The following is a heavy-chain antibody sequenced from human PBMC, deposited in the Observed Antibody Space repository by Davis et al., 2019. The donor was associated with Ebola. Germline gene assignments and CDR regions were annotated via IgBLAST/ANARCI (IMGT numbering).Heavy chain of an antibody. CDR1: GFTFSSYS. CDR3: AKLGGAIYYYGTDV. J-gene: IGHJ6*02. V-gene: IGHV3-21*01. Sequence: GGSLRLSCAASGFTFSSYSINWVRQAPGKGLEWVSSISGSSNYIYYADSVKGRFTISRDNPKNSLYLQMNSLRAEETAVYYCAKLGGAIYYYGTDVWGQGTTVTVSS. CDR2: ISGSSNYI. D-gene: IGHD1-26*01.